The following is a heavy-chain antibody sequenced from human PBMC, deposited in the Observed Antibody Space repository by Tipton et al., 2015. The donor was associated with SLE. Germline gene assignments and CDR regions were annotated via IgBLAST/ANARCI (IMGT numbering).Heavy chain of an antibody. CDR1: GYIFTSRD. V-gene: IGHV1-8*01. CDR3: AREQRGRPDY. Sequence: QVQLVQSGPEVKKPGASVKVSCKASGYIFTSRDINWVRQATGQGLEWMGWMNPNSGNTGYAQKFQGRVTMTRNTSISTAYMELSSLRSDDTAVYFCAREQRGRPDYWGQGTLVTVSS. CDR2: MNPNSGNT. J-gene: IGHJ4*02. D-gene: IGHD1/OR15-1a*01.